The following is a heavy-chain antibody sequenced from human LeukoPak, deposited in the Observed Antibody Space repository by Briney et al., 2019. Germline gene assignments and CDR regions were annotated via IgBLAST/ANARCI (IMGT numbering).Heavy chain of an antibody. Sequence: TSETLSLTCTVSNGSISSTSYYWGWIRQPPGKGLEWIGSIYYSGSTYYNPSLKSRVTISIDTSKNHFSLKLSSVTAADTALYYCARYDHSPDAFDIWGQGTMVTVSS. CDR1: NGSISSTSYY. D-gene: IGHD1-14*01. CDR2: IYYSGST. V-gene: IGHV4-39*02. CDR3: ARYDHSPDAFDI. J-gene: IGHJ3*02.